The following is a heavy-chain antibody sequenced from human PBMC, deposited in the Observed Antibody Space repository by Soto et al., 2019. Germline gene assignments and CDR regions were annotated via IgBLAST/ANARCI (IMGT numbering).Heavy chain of an antibody. Sequence: GGSLRLSCAASGFTFSSYAMSWVRQAPGKGLEWVSAISGSGGSTYYADSVKGRFTISRDNSKNTLYLQMNSLRAEDTAVYYCATNDYYGSGSYYPGAQGPPTFYYYYYMDVWGKGTTVTVSS. J-gene: IGHJ6*03. CDR2: ISGSGGST. D-gene: IGHD3-10*01. CDR3: ATNDYYGSGSYYPGAQGPPTFYYYYYMDV. V-gene: IGHV3-23*01. CDR1: GFTFSSYA.